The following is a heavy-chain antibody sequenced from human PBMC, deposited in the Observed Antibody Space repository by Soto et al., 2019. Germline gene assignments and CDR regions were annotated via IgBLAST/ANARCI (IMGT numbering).Heavy chain of an antibody. CDR2: ISGSGGST. CDR1: GFTFSSYA. D-gene: IGHD3-16*01. Sequence: GGSLRLSCAASGFTFSSYAMSWVRQAPGKGLEWVSAISGSGGSTYYADSVKGRFTISRDNSKNTLYLQMNSLRAEDTAVYYCARMITFGGVGYYYGMDVWGQGTTVTVSS. V-gene: IGHV3-23*01. J-gene: IGHJ6*02. CDR3: ARMITFGGVGYYYGMDV.